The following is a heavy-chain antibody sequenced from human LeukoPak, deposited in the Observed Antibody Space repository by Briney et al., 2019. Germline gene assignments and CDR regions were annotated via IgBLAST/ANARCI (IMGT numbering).Heavy chain of an antibody. D-gene: IGHD6-19*01. J-gene: IGHJ4*02. V-gene: IGHV3-21*01. CDR2: ITSPVGHI. CDR3: ATDGQSSGWYGFDY. Sequence: PGGSLRLSCAASGFTFSTYIMNWVRQAPGKGLEWVASITSPVGHIYYAGSLKGRITISRDNAKSSLYLQMNSLRAEDTAVYYCATDGQSSGWYGFDYWGQGTLVTVSS. CDR1: GFTFSTYI.